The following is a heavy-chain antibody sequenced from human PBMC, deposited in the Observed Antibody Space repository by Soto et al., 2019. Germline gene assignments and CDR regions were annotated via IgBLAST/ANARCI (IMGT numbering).Heavy chain of an antibody. CDR3: AREGSVLLCFGELPPSGYYYGMDV. D-gene: IGHD3-10*01. Sequence: ASVKVSCKASGYTFTSYGISWVRQAPGQGLEWMGWISAYNGNTNYAQKLQGRVTMTTDTSTSTAYMELRSLRSDDTAVYYCAREGSVLLCFGELPPSGYYYGMDVWGQGTTVTVSS. CDR2: ISAYNGNT. V-gene: IGHV1-18*01. CDR1: GYTFTSYG. J-gene: IGHJ6*02.